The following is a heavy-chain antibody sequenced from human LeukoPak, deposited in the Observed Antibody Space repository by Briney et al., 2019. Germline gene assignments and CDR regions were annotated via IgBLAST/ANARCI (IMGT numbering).Heavy chain of an antibody. V-gene: IGHV1-69*01. CDR2: IIPIFGTA. CDR3: ARAYYDFWSGYRKCYFDY. CDR1: GGTFTSYD. Sequence: GASVKVSCKASGGTFTSYDMSWVRQAPGQGLEWMGGIIPIFGTANYAQKFQGRVTITADESKSTAYMELSSLRSEDTAVYYCARAYYDFWSGYRKCYFDYWGQGTLVTVSS. D-gene: IGHD3-3*01. J-gene: IGHJ4*02.